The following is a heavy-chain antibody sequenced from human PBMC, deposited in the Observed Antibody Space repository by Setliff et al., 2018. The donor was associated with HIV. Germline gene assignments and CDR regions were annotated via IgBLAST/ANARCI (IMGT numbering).Heavy chain of an antibody. CDR2: IYYSGNT. CDR3: ARQSTTSRDFDS. D-gene: IGHD2-2*01. V-gene: IGHV4-30-4*08. Sequence: SSETLSLTCTVSGGSISSADYYWSWIRQPPGKGLEWIGYIYYSGNTYFNPALKSRITMSVDTSEDQLSLKLSSVTAADTAVYYCARQSTTSRDFDSWGQGTLVTVSS. CDR1: GGSISSADYY. J-gene: IGHJ4*02.